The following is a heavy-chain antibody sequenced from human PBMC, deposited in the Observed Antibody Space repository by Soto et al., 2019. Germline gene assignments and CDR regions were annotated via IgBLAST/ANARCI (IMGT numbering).Heavy chain of an antibody. Sequence: GGSLRLSCAASGFAFSNAWMSWVRQAPGKGLEWVGRIKSKTDGGTTDYAAPVKGRFTISRDDSKNTLYLQMNSLKTEDTAVYYCTTILPIGHSYDFWSGYSDYWGQGTLVTVSS. J-gene: IGHJ4*02. V-gene: IGHV3-15*01. CDR1: GFAFSNAW. D-gene: IGHD3-3*01. CDR3: TTILPIGHSYDFWSGYSDY. CDR2: IKSKTDGGTT.